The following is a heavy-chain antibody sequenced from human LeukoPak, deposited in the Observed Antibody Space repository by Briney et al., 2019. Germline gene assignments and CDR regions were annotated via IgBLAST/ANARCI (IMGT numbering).Heavy chain of an antibody. V-gene: IGHV4-59*01. CDR2: IYYSGST. J-gene: IGHJ5*02. CDR3: ASLVPDREQQLVFSRRGWFDP. D-gene: IGHD6-13*01. CDR1: GGSISSYY. Sequence: SETLSLTCTVSGGSISSYYWSWIRQPPGKGLEWIGYIYYSGSTNYNPSLKSRVTISVDTSKNQFSLKLSSVTAADTAVYYCASLVPDREQQLVFSRRGWFDPWGQGTLVTVSS.